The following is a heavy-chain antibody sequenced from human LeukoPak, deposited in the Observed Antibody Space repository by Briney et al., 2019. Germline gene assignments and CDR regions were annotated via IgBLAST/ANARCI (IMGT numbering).Heavy chain of an antibody. Sequence: SETLSLTCSVSGGSISSDYWSWIRQPPGKGLEWIGYMYYTGSTNYNPSFKSRVTISLATSKTQFSLKLSSVTPADTAVYYCARVSVVYGMDVWGQGTTVTVSS. CDR3: ARVSVVYGMDV. CDR2: MYYTGST. CDR1: GGSISSDY. V-gene: IGHV4-59*01. J-gene: IGHJ6*02.